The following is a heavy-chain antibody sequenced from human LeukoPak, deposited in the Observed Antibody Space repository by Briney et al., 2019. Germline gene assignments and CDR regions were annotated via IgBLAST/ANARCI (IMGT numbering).Heavy chain of an antibody. Sequence: SETLSLTCSVSGGSISSLYGSWIRQPPGKGLEWIGYIYYTGSTNYNPSLKSRVTMFVDMSKNQFSLRLSSVTAADTAVYYCARHRAYSSSSPFDYWGQGTLVTVSS. CDR2: IYYTGST. V-gene: IGHV4-59*08. D-gene: IGHD6-6*01. CDR1: GGSISSLY. J-gene: IGHJ4*02. CDR3: ARHRAYSSSSPFDY.